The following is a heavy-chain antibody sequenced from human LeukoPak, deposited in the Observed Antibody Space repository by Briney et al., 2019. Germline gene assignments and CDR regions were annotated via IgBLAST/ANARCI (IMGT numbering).Heavy chain of an antibody. CDR2: ISWNSGII. CDR3: AKDRFFYDSGSKTN. J-gene: IGHJ4*02. CDR1: GFPFDDYG. Sequence: GRSLRLSCVASGFPFDDYGMFWVRQSPGKGLESVSSISWNSGIIDYADSVKGRFTISRDNAKNSLYLQMNSLRVEDTAFYYCAKDRFFYDSGSKTNWGQGTLVTVSS. V-gene: IGHV3-9*01. D-gene: IGHD3-22*01.